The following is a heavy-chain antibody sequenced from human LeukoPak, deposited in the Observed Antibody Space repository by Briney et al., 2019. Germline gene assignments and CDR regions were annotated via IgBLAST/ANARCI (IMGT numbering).Heavy chain of an antibody. D-gene: IGHD3-3*01. CDR3: ARAARPRYYDFWSGYYHDYYYYYMDV. CDR2: INHSGST. J-gene: IGHJ6*03. Sequence: SETLSLTCAVYGGSFSGYYWSWIRQPPGKGLEWIGEINHSGSTNYNPSLKSRVTISVDTSKNQFSLKLSSVTAADTAVYYCARAARPRYYDFWSGYYHDYYYYYMDVWGKGTTVTVSS. CDR1: GGSFSGYY. V-gene: IGHV4-34*01.